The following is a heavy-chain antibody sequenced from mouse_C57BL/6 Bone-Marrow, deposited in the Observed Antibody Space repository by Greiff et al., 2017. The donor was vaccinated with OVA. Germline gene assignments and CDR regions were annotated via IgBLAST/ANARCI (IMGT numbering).Heavy chain of an antibody. CDR1: GYTFTSYW. CDR3: ARRYYGSSYWYFDF. D-gene: IGHD1-1*01. J-gene: IGHJ1*03. Sequence: QVQLQQPGAELVRPGSSVKLSCKASGYTFTSYWMHWVKQRPIQGLEWIGNIDPSDSETHYNQKFKDKATLTVDKSSSTAYMQLSSLTSEDSAVYDCARRYYGSSYWYFDFWGTGTTVTVSS. CDR2: IDPSDSET. V-gene: IGHV1-52*01.